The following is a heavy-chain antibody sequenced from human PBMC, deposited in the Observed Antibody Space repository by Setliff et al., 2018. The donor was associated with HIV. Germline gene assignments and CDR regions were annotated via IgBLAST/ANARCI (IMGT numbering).Heavy chain of an antibody. CDR3: TTGTRLVD. CDR1: GFNVNNKY. Sequence: PGGSLRLSCAASGFNVNNKYMSWVRQAPGKGLEWVSIIYSDDYTKYADSLKGRFTISRDDSKNTLYLQMNSLKIEDTAVYYCTTGTRLVDWGQGALVTVSS. D-gene: IGHD2-21*01. J-gene: IGHJ4*02. V-gene: IGHV3-66*01. CDR2: IYSDDYT.